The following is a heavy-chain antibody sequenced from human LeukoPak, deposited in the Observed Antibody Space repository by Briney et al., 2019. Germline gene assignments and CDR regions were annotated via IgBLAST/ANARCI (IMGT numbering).Heavy chain of an antibody. Sequence: ASVKVSCKASRYTFTNYAITWVRQAPGQGLEWMGWISAYNGHTSYAQKFQDRVTLTTDTSTSTAYMELRSLTSDDTAVYYCARDPLGHRDPSGYYCDYWGQGTLVTVSS. CDR2: ISAYNGHT. D-gene: IGHD3-22*01. J-gene: IGHJ4*02. CDR3: ARDPLGHRDPSGYYCDY. CDR1: RYTFTNYA. V-gene: IGHV1-18*01.